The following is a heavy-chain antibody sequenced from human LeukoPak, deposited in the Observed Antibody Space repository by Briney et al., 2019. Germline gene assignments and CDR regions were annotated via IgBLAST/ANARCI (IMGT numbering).Heavy chain of an antibody. Sequence: GGSLRLSCAASGFTFSSYSMNWVRQAPGKGLEWVSYISGGSGTIYYADSVKGRFTISRDNAKNSLYLQMSSLRGEDTAVYYCATTAHPLSSGWYLGLFDYWGQGTLVTVSS. D-gene: IGHD6-19*01. J-gene: IGHJ4*02. CDR3: ATTAHPLSSGWYLGLFDY. CDR1: GFTFSSYS. V-gene: IGHV3-48*01. CDR2: ISGGSGTI.